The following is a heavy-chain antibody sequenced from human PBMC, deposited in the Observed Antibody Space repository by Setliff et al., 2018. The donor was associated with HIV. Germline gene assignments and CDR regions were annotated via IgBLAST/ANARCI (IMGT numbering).Heavy chain of an antibody. D-gene: IGHD5-18*01. CDR3: ARRWGIRGYSS. CDR2: IYYRGST. Sequence: PSETLSLTCTVSGGSISSSSYYWGWIRQPPGKGLEWIGSIYYRGSTYYNPSLKSRVTISVDTSKNQFSLKLYSVTAADTSVYYCARRWGIRGYSSWGQGTLVTVSS. V-gene: IGHV4-39*07. J-gene: IGHJ5*02. CDR1: GGSISSSSYY.